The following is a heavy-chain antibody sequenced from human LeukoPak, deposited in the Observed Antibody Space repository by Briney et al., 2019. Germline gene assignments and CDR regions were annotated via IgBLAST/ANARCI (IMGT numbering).Heavy chain of an antibody. CDR1: GFTFSSYW. V-gene: IGHV3-53*01. CDR3: ARGAYYDFWSGYSVTPPDY. CDR2: IYSGGST. J-gene: IGHJ4*02. Sequence: GGSLRLSCAASGFTFSSYWMSWVRQAPGKGLEWVSVIYSGGSTYYADSVKGRFTISRDNSKNTLYLQMNSLRAEDTAVYYCARGAYYDFWSGYSVTPPDYWGQGTLVTVSS. D-gene: IGHD3-3*01.